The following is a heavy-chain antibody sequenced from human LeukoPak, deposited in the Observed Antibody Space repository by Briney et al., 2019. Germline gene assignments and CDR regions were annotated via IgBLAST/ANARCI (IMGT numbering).Heavy chain of an antibody. J-gene: IGHJ4*02. CDR3: ARSGGYCIDY. CDR2: IYHSGST. D-gene: IGHD2-15*01. Sequence: KPSETLSLTCTVSGYSISSTTYYWGWIRQPPGKGLEWIGEIYHSGSTNYNPTLKSRVTISVDTSKNQFSLKLNSVTAADTAVYYCARSGGYCIDYWGQGTLVTVSS. V-gene: IGHV4-39*07. CDR1: GYSISSTTYY.